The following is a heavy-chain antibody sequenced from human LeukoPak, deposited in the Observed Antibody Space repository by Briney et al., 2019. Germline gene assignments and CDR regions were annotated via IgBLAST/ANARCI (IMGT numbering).Heavy chain of an antibody. J-gene: IGHJ4*02. D-gene: IGHD6-19*01. CDR3: ARAFYSSGWPFDY. CDR1: GYTFTVYY. Sequence: ASVTVSCTASGYTFTVYYMHWVRQAPGQGLEWMGWINPNSGGTNYAQKFQGRVTMTRDTSISTAYMELSRLRSDDTAVYYCARAFYSSGWPFDYWGQGTLVTVSS. CDR2: INPNSGGT. V-gene: IGHV1-2*02.